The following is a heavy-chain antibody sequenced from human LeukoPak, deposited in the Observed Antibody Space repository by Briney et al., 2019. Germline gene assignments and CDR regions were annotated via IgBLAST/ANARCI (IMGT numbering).Heavy chain of an antibody. CDR1: GGSFSGYY. V-gene: IGHV4-34*01. Sequence: SETLSLTCAVYGGSFSGYYWSWIRQPPGKGLEWIGEINHSGSTNYNPSLKSRVTISVDTSKNQFSLKLSPVTAADTAAYYCARELIRITIFGVVIPTNWFDPWGQGTLVTVSS. CDR3: ARELIRITIFGVVIPTNWFDP. J-gene: IGHJ5*02. CDR2: INHSGST. D-gene: IGHD3-3*01.